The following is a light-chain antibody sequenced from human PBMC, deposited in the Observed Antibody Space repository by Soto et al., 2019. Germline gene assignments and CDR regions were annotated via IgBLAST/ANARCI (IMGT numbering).Light chain of an antibody. J-gene: IGLJ1*01. CDR2: EVT. Sequence: QSVLTQPASVSGSPGQSITISCTGTSSDFGSYNLVSWYQQHPGKAPKLMIYEVTKRPSGVSNRFSASKSANTASLTISGLQAEDEADYYCCSYARGSTYVFGTGNKVTVL. V-gene: IGLV2-23*02. CDR3: CSYARGSTYV. CDR1: SSDFGSYNL.